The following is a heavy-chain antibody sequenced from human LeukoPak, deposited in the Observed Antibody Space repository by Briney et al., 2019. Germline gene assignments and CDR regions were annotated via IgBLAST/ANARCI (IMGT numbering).Heavy chain of an antibody. CDR2: IYYSGTT. CDR1: GGSVSSGSYS. Sequence: KPSETLSLTCTVSGGSVSSGSYSWTWIRQPPGKGLEWIGYIYYSGTTNYNPSLKSRVTISVDTSKNQFSLKLNSVTAADTAMYYCARDDNSSGWYGSDYWGQGTLVTVSS. J-gene: IGHJ4*02. CDR3: ARDDNSSGWYGSDY. D-gene: IGHD6-19*01. V-gene: IGHV4-61*01.